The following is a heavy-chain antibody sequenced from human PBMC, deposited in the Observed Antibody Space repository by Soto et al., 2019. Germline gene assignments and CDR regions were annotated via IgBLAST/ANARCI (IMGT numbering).Heavy chain of an antibody. CDR2: IYYRGST. CDR1: GASISSGDHY. V-gene: IGHV4-30-4*01. CDR3: ARGGHWTSFDP. D-gene: IGHD1-1*01. Sequence: QVQLQESGPGLVKPSQTLSLTCTVSGASISSGDHYWSWIRQSPGKGLEWIGYIYYRGSTDYNPSLRSRVTISVDTSKNQFSLQVNSVTAADTTVYYCARGGHWTSFDPWGQGTLVTVSS. J-gene: IGHJ5*02.